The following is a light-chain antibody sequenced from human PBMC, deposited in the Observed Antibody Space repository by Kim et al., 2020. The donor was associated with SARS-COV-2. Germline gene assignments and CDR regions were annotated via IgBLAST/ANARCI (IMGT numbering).Light chain of an antibody. J-gene: IGKJ1*01. CDR1: QDIRKY. CDR2: AAS. V-gene: IGKV1-27*01. CDR3: QKYNSDPRT. Sequence: ASVGDRVTITCRASQDIRKYLAWYQQKPGKVPKLLIYAASTLQSGVPSRFSGSGSGTDFTLTINSLQPEDVATYYCQKYNSDPRTFGQGTKVDIK.